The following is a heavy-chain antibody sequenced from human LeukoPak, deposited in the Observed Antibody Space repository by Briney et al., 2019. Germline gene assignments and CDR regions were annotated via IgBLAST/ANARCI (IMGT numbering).Heavy chain of an antibody. CDR3: ARFATDNWYFDY. D-gene: IGHD1-1*01. CDR2: INHSGST. J-gene: IGHJ4*02. V-gene: IGHV4-34*01. Sequence: PSETLSLTCAVYGGSFSGYYWSWIRQPPGKGLEWIGEINHSGSTNYNPSLKSRVTISVDTSKNQFSLTLTSVTAADTAVYYCARFATDNWYFDYWGQGTLVTVSS. CDR1: GGSFSGYY.